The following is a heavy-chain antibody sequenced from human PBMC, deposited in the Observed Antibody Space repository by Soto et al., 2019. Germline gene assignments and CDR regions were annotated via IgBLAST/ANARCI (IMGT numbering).Heavy chain of an antibody. CDR1: GGSISSYY. CDR3: ASSESAAGTIFDY. J-gene: IGHJ4*02. CDR2: IYYSGST. Sequence: SETLSLTCTVSGGSISSYYWSWIRQPPGKGLEWIGYIYYSGSTNYNPSLKSRVTISVDTSKNQFSLKLSSVTAADTAVYYCASSESAAGTIFDYWGQGTLVTVSS. V-gene: IGHV4-59*01. D-gene: IGHD6-13*01.